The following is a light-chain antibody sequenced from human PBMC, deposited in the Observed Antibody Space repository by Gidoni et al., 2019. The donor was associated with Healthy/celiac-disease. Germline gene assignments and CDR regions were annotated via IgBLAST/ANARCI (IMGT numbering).Light chain of an antibody. CDR2: GAS. V-gene: IGKV3-20*01. J-gene: IGKJ4*01. CDR3: QQYGSSPLT. CDR1: QSVSRSY. Sequence: TVLTQSPGTLYLSPGERATLSCRASQSVSRSYLAWYQQQPGQAPRLLICGASSRATGIPDRCSGRGAGTDFTLTISRLEPEDFAVYYCQQYGSSPLTFGGGTKVEIK.